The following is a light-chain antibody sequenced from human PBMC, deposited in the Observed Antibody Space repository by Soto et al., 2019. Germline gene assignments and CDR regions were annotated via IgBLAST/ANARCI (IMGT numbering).Light chain of an antibody. Sequence: DIQMTQSPSSLSASVGDRVTITCRASQSISSYLNWYQQKPGKAPKLLIYAASSLQSGVPSRFSGSGSGTDLPLTISSLQPEDFATYYCQQSYSTPQTFGQGNKREIK. CDR2: AAS. CDR1: QSISSY. CDR3: QQSYSTPQT. V-gene: IGKV1-39*01. J-gene: IGKJ2*01.